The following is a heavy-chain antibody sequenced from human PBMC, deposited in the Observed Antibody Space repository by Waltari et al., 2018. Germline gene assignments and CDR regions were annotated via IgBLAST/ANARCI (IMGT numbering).Heavy chain of an antibody. Sequence: QVQLVESGGGVVQPGRSLRLSCAASGFTFSSYGMQWIRQAPGKALEWVAVISYDGSNKYYADSVKGRFTISRDNSKNTLYLQMNSLRAEDTAVYYCAKDPSGYSTNFDYWGQGTLVTVSS. CDR3: AKDPSGYSTNFDY. J-gene: IGHJ4*02. D-gene: IGHD5-12*01. V-gene: IGHV3-30*18. CDR2: ISYDGSNK. CDR1: GFTFSSYG.